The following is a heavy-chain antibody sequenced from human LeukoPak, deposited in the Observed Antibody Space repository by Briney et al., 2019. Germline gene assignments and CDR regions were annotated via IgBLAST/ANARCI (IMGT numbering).Heavy chain of an antibody. CDR1: GFTFSSYA. V-gene: IGHV3-23*01. Sequence: GGSLRLSCAASGFTFSSYAMSWVRQAPGKGLEWVSAISSSGGSTYYADSVKGRFTISRDNSKNTLYLQMNSLRAEDTAVYYCAKGTRGYSSSWYWLDYWGQGTLVTVSS. J-gene: IGHJ4*02. CDR2: ISSSGGST. D-gene: IGHD6-13*01. CDR3: AKGTRGYSSSWYWLDY.